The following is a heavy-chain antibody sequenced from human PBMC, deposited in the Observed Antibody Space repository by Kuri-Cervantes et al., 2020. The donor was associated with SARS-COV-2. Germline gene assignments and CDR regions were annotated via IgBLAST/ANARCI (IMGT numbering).Heavy chain of an antibody. V-gene: IGHV3-30*18. CDR3: AKDRIGVFGVEYYYGMDV. CDR2: ISYDGSNK. CDR1: GFTFSSYG. Sequence: GESLKISCAASGFTFSSYGMHWVRQAPGKGLEWVAVISYDGSNKYYADSVKGRFTISRDNSKNTLYLQMNSLRAEDMAVHYCAKDRIGVFGVEYYYGMDVWGQGTTVTVSS. D-gene: IGHD3-3*01. J-gene: IGHJ6*02.